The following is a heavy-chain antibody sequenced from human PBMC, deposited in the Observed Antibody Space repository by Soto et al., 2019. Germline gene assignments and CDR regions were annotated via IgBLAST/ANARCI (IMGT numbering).Heavy chain of an antibody. CDR2: INHSGST. CDR1: GGSFSGYY. J-gene: IGHJ6*02. CDR3: ARGTIAVAGTHFGNFGYYYYGMDV. Sequence: PSETLSLTCAVYGGSFSGYYWSWIRQPPGKGMEWMGEINHSGSTNYNPSLKRRVTISVDTSKNQFSLKLSSVTAADTAVYYCARGTIAVAGTHFGNFGYYYYGMDVWGQGTTVTVSS. D-gene: IGHD6-19*01. V-gene: IGHV4-34*01.